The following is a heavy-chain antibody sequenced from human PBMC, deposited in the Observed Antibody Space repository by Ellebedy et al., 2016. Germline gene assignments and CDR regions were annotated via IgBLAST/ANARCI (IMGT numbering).Heavy chain of an antibody. CDR2: INHSGST. CDR3: ALAYNLRGHLAEY. J-gene: IGHJ4*02. Sequence: GSLRLSCAVYGGSFSGYYWSWIRQPPGKGLEWIGEINHSGSTNYNPSLKSRVTISVDTSKNQFSLKLSSVTAADTAVYYCALAYNLRGHLAEYWGQGTLVTVSS. CDR1: GGSFSGYY. D-gene: IGHD1-1*01. V-gene: IGHV4-34*01.